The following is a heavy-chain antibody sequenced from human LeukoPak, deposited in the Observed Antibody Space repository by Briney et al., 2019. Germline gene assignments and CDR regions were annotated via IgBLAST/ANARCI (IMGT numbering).Heavy chain of an antibody. Sequence: GGSLRLSCAASGFTFSSYAMHWVRQAPGKGLEWVAVISYDGSNKYYADSVKGRFTISRDNSKNTLYLQMNSLRAEDTAVYYCASEQLGYCSSTSCYYFGTQEPTFDYWGQGTLVTVSS. CDR3: ASEQLGYCSSTSCYYFGTQEPTFDY. V-gene: IGHV3-30-3*01. D-gene: IGHD2-2*01. CDR1: GFTFSSYA. CDR2: ISYDGSNK. J-gene: IGHJ4*02.